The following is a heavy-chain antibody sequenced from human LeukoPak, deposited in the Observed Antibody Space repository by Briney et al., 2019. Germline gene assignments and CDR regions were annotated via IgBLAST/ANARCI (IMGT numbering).Heavy chain of an antibody. D-gene: IGHD3-10*01. V-gene: IGHV3-9*01. J-gene: IGHJ4*02. CDR2: ISWNSGSI. CDR1: GFTFDDYA. Sequence: PGGSLRLSCAASGFTFDDYAMHGVRQAPGKGLEWVSGISWNSGSIGYADSVKGRFTISRDNAKNSLYLQMNSLRAEDTALYYCATAPITMVRGVFFYFDYWGQGTLVTVSS. CDR3: ATAPITMVRGVFFYFDY.